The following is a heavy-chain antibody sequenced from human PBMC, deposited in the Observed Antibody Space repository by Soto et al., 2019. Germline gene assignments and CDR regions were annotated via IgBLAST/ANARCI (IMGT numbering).Heavy chain of an antibody. CDR1: GYTFTSYG. CDR3: ARVTILEWLSVDDY. J-gene: IGHJ4*02. D-gene: IGHD3-3*01. V-gene: IGHV1-18*01. CDR2: ISAYNGNT. Sequence: ASVKVSCKASGYTFTSYGISWVRQAPGQGLEWMGWISAYNGNTNYAQKLQGRVTMTTDTSTSTAYMELRSLRSDDTAVYYCARVTILEWLSVDDYWGQGTLVTVSS.